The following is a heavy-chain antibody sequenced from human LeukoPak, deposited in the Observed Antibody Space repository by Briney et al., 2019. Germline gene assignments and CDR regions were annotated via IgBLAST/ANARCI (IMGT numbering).Heavy chain of an antibody. Sequence: QPGGSLRLSCAASGLTFSNYWMTWVRQAPGKGLEWVANIKEDGSEKYYVDSVKGRFTISRDNAKNSLYLQMNSLRAEDTAVYYCARYPSNNWYGNFQYRGQGTLVTVSS. V-gene: IGHV3-7*03. CDR3: ARYPSNNWYGNFQY. CDR2: IKEDGSEK. CDR1: GLTFSNYW. D-gene: IGHD6-13*01. J-gene: IGHJ1*01.